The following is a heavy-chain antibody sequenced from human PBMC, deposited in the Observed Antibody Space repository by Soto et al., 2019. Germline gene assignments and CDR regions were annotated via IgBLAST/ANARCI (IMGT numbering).Heavy chain of an antibody. J-gene: IGHJ6*02. D-gene: IGHD2-15*01. CDR2: ISSSSSTI. CDR3: ASSLGDYYGMDV. CDR1: GLTFRNYS. V-gene: IGHV3-48*01. Sequence: GGSLRLSCAASGLTFRNYSMNWVRQAPGKGLEWVSYISSSSSTIYYADSVKGRFTISRDNAKNSLYLQMNSLRAEDTAVYYCASSLGDYYGMDVLGQGTTVTVSS.